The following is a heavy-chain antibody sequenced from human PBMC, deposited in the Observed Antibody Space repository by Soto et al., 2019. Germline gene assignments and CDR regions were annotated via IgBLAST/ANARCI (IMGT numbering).Heavy chain of an antibody. Sequence: SETLSLTCTVSGGSISSNSYYWGWIRQPPGKGLEWIGTVYYSGNIYYNPSLKSRVTISVDTSKNQFSLKLSSVTAADTAVYYCASKRYCSGGSCYDDYWGQGTLVTVSS. CDR3: ASKRYCSGGSCYDDY. CDR2: VYYSGNI. D-gene: IGHD2-15*01. CDR1: GGSISSNSYY. V-gene: IGHV4-39*01. J-gene: IGHJ4*02.